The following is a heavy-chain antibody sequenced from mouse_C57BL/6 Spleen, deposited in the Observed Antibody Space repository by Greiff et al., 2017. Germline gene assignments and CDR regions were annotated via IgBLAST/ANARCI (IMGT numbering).Heavy chain of an antibody. D-gene: IGHD1-1*01. J-gene: IGHJ4*01. Sequence: EVKLVESGGGLVKPGGSLKLSCAASGFTFSDYGMHWVRQAPEKGLEWVAYISSGSSTIYYADTVKGRFTISRDNAKNTLFLQMTSLRSERTAMYYGAGGNYYGSCAYYYAMDYWGQGTSVTVSS. CDR1: GFTFSDYG. CDR3: AGGNYYGSCAYYYAMDY. CDR2: ISSGSSTI. V-gene: IGHV5-17*01.